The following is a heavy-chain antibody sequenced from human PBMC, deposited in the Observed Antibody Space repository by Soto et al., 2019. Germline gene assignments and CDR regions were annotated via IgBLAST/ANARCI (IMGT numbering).Heavy chain of an antibody. CDR1: GGCISSGGYS. CDR3: ARARDNWFDP. CDR2: IYHSGST. V-gene: IGHV4-30-2*01. J-gene: IGHJ5*02. Sequence: SGTLSLTCAVSGGCISSGGYSWSWIRQPPGKGLEWIGYIYHSGSTYYNPSLKSRVTISVDRSKNQFSLKLSSVTAADTAVYYCARARDNWFDPWGQGTLVTVSS.